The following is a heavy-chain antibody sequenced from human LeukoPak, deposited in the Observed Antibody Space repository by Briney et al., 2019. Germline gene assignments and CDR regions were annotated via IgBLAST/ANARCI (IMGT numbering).Heavy chain of an antibody. J-gene: IGHJ4*02. D-gene: IGHD5-18*01. Sequence: GGSLRLSCAASGFTFTSYAMSWVRQAPGKGLEWVSAISGSGGSTYYADSVKGRFTISRDNSKNTLYLQMNSLRAEDTAVYYCARGRMDTAMVLLHYWGQGTLVTGYS. CDR1: GFTFTSYA. V-gene: IGHV3-23*01. CDR2: ISGSGGST. CDR3: ARGRMDTAMVLLHY.